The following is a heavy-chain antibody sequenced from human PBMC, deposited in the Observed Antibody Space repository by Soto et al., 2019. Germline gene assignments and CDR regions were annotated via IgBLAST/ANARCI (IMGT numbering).Heavy chain of an antibody. J-gene: IGHJ5*02. CDR2: IYYSGST. CDR1: GGSISSYY. CDR3: ARAFDFWSGYHNNWFDP. D-gene: IGHD3-3*01. V-gene: IGHV4-59*01. Sequence: PSETLSLTCTVSGGSISSYYWSWIRQPPGKGLEWIGYIYYSGSTDYNPSLKSRVTISVDTSKNQFSRKLSSVTAADTAVYCCARAFDFWSGYHNNWFDPWGQGTLVTVSS.